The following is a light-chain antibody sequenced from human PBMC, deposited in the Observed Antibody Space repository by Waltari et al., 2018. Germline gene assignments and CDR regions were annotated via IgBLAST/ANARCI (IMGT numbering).Light chain of an antibody. CDR3: MQTLRLPSFS. CDR1: QSLLRGDGKTY. Sequence: VVTKPPLSMSVTPGQPASMSCQSSQSLLRGDGKTYLYWYLHKPGQPPRLLIYESSTRFSGVPDRFSGSGSGTDFTLRISRVEAEDVGVYYCMQTLRLPSFSFGGGTKVEIK. V-gene: IGKV2D-29*01. J-gene: IGKJ4*01. CDR2: ESS.